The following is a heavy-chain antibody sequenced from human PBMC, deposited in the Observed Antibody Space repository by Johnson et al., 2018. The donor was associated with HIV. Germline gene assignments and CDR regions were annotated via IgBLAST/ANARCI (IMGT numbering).Heavy chain of an antibody. CDR1: GFMFGTYW. CDR3: AKGASGSSGGAFDI. Sequence: EVQVLESGGGLVQPGGSRRLSCAASGFMFGTYWMSWVRQGPGKGLEWVGNINHDGSEKYYVGSVKGRFTISRDNSKNTLYLQMNSLRAEDTAVYYCAKGASGSSGGAFDIWGQGTMVTVSS. CDR2: INHDGSEK. J-gene: IGHJ3*02. D-gene: IGHD1-26*01. V-gene: IGHV3-7*05.